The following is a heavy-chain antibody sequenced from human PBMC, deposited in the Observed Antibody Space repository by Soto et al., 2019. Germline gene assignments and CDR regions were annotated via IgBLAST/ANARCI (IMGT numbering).Heavy chain of an antibody. CDR3: ARGGGDYDYAVDV. CDR2: IRHSGST. V-gene: IGHV4-34*01. D-gene: IGHD4-17*01. Sequence: QVQLQQWGAGLLKPSETLSLNCAVYGGSFYWTWIRQPPGKGLEWIGEIRHSGSTNYNPPLKSRVSISIDRSKSQVSLTVYSVTAADSAVYYCARGGGDYDYAVDVWGEGNTCSVAS. J-gene: IGHJ6*04. CDR1: GGSFY.